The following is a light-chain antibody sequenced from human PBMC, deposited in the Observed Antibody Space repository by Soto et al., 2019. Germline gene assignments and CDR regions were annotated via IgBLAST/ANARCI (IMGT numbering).Light chain of an antibody. CDR3: QQSYSIPPYT. Sequence: DIQMTQSPSSLSASVGDRVTITCRASQSISNYLNWYQQKPGKAPKLLIYAASSLQSGVPSRFSGSGSGTDFTLTISSLQPEDFVTYYCQQSYSIPPYTFGQGTKLEIK. CDR2: AAS. V-gene: IGKV1-39*01. CDR1: QSISNY. J-gene: IGKJ2*01.